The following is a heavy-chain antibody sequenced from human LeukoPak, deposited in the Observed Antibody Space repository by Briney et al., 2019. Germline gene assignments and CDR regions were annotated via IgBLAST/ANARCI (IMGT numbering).Heavy chain of an antibody. CDR2: ISAYNGNT. CDR3: ARSAKHYYGSGSYYTHFDY. J-gene: IGHJ4*02. CDR1: GYTFTSYG. D-gene: IGHD3-10*01. V-gene: IGHV1-18*01. Sequence: ASVKVSCKASGYTFTSYGISWVRQAPGQGLEWMGWISAYNGNTNYAQKLQGRVTMTTDTSTSTAYMELRSLRSDDTAVYYCARSAKHYYGSGSYYTHFDYWGQGTLVTVSS.